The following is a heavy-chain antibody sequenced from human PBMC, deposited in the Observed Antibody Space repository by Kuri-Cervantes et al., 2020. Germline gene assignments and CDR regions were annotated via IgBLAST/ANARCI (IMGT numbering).Heavy chain of an antibody. J-gene: IGHJ6*02. CDR2: ISAYNGNT. CDR3: AREGVECSSTSCYPWGGMDV. Sequence: ASVKVSCKVSGYTLTELSMHWVRQAPGQGLEWMGWISAYNGNTNYAQKLQGRVTMTTDTSTSTAYMELRSLRSDDTAVYYCAREGVECSSTSCYPWGGMDVWGQGTTVTVSS. D-gene: IGHD2-2*01. V-gene: IGHV1-18*01. CDR1: GYTLTELS.